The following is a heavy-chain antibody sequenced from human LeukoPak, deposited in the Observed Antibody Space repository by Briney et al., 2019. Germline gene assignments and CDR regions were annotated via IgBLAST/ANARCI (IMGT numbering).Heavy chain of an antibody. Sequence: GASVKVSCKVSGYTLTELSMHWVRQAPGQGLEWMGWINPNSGGTNYAQKFQGRVTMTRDTSISTAYMELSRLRSDDTAVYYCARAWGVRGVITSRPFDYWGQGTLVTVSS. J-gene: IGHJ4*02. CDR2: INPNSGGT. V-gene: IGHV1-2*02. CDR1: GYTLTELS. D-gene: IGHD3-10*01. CDR3: ARAWGVRGVITSRPFDY.